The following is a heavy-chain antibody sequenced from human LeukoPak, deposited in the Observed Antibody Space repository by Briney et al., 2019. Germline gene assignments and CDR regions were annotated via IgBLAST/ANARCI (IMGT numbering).Heavy chain of an antibody. CDR1: GFTFSSYA. J-gene: IGHJ5*02. Sequence: HSGGSLRLSCAASGFTFSSYAMDWVRQAPGKGLEWVAVVSYDGSNKFHADSVKGRFTISRDNAKNSLYLQMNSLRAEDTAVYYCARVFSDFWSGYSYGWWFDPWGQGTLVTVSS. CDR2: VSYDGSNK. CDR3: ARVFSDFWSGYSYGWWFDP. V-gene: IGHV3-30*04. D-gene: IGHD3-3*01.